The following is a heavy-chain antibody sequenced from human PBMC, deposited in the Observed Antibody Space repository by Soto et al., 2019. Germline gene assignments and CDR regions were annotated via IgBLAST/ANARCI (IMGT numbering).Heavy chain of an antibody. D-gene: IGHD3-3*01. CDR1: GFTFSSYA. V-gene: IGHV3-23*01. CDR3: AKADDFWSGYHIYYYYGMDV. CDR2: ISGSGGST. Sequence: PGGSLRLSCAASGFTFSSYAMSWVRQAPGKGLEWVSAISGSGGSTYYADSVKGRFTISRDNSKNTLYLQMNSLRAEDTAVYYCAKADDFWSGYHIYYYYGMDVWGQGTTVTVSS. J-gene: IGHJ6*02.